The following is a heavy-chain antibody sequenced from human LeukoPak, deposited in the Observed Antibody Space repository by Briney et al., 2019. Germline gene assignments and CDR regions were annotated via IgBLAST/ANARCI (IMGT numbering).Heavy chain of an antibody. CDR1: GFTFSSYA. V-gene: IGHV3-30-3*01. J-gene: IGHJ6*02. Sequence: GGSLRLSCAASGFTFSSYAMHWVRQAPGKGLEWVAVISYDGSNKYYADSVKGRFTISRDNSKNTLYLQMNSLRAEDTAVYYCAGEVESGVMDVWGQGTTVTVSS. D-gene: IGHD6-25*01. CDR3: AGEVESGVMDV. CDR2: ISYDGSNK.